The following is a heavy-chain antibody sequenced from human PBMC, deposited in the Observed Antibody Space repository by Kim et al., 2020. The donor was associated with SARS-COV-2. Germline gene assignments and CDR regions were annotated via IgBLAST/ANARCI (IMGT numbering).Heavy chain of an antibody. CDR3: AKAAGYGDFPEF. D-gene: IGHD4-17*01. J-gene: IGHJ1*01. CDR1: GFSLTYSP. V-gene: IGHV3-43*02. CDR2: ITGEGETT. Sequence: GGSLRLSCAASGFSLTYSPMLWVRQTPEKGLEWISLITGEGETTFYAASVRGRFTTCKVNSVNSLYLNMIGLTKDESGLYFCAKAAGYGDFPEFWGQGT.